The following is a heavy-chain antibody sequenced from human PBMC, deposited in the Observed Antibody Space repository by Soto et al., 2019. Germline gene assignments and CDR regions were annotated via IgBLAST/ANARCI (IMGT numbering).Heavy chain of an antibody. CDR3: ASSDTAMVTGPYLFDY. CDR1: GFTFSSYA. V-gene: IGHV3-30-3*01. Sequence: GGSLRLSCAASGFTFSSYAMHWVRQAPGKGLEWVAVISYDGSNKYYADSVKGRFTISRDNSKNTLYLQMNSLRAEDTAVYYCASSDTAMVTGPYLFDYWGQGTLVTVSS. J-gene: IGHJ4*02. D-gene: IGHD5-18*01. CDR2: ISYDGSNK.